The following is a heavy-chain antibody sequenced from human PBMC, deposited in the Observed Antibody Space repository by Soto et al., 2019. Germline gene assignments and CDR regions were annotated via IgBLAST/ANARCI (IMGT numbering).Heavy chain of an antibody. CDR3: ARDRRGQLWESYYYCGMDV. D-gene: IGHD5-18*01. J-gene: IGHJ6*02. CDR2: ISAYNGNT. Sequence: QVQLVQSGAEVKKPGASVKVSCKASGYTFTSYGSNWVRQAPGQGLEWMGWISAYNGNTNYAQKLQGRVTMTTDTATRTAYIELRSLGSEDTAAYYCARDRRGQLWESYYYCGMDVWGQGTTVTVAS. V-gene: IGHV1-18*01. CDR1: GYTFTSYG.